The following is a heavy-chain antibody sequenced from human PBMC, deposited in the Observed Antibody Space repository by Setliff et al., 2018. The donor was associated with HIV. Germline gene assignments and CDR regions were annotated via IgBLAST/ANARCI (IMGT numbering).Heavy chain of an antibody. D-gene: IGHD6-19*01. J-gene: IGHJ6*03. Sequence: GASVKVSCKASGDTFRSHEISWVRQAPGQGLEWMGGIVPILNTGNYAPKFQGRVTITADESTTTAYMELSSLRSEDTAVYYCARGSSGWGMDFYYYYMDVWGKGTTVTVS. V-gene: IGHV1-69*13. CDR2: IVPILNTG. CDR1: GDTFRSHE. CDR3: ARGSSGWGMDFYYYYMDV.